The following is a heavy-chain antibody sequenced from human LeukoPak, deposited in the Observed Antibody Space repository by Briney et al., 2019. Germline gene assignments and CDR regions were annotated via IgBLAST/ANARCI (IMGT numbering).Heavy chain of an antibody. CDR3: ARDLSTVRDGDYDGFDV. CDR1: GFIFSAYT. J-gene: IGHJ3*01. D-gene: IGHD3-10*01. Sequence: GGSLRLSCAASGFIFSAYTMNWVRQAPGRGLEWVSSISLSGSHIYYADSMRGRFAVSRDNAKNSLYLQMNSLRPEDTAVYYCARDLSTVRDGDYDGFDVWGQGTTVTVSS. CDR2: ISLSGSHI. V-gene: IGHV3-21*01.